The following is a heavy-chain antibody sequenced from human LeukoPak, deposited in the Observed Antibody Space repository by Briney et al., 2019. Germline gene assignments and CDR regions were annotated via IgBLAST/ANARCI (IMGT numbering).Heavy chain of an antibody. CDR1: GYSISSGFY. Sequence: SKTLSLTCTVSGYSISSGFYWGWIRQPPGKGLEWIGSIYHSGSTHYNSSLKSRVTISVDTSKNQLSLKLSSVTAADTAVYYCARGVGLTQGGTFDYWGQGTLVTVSS. V-gene: IGHV4-38-2*02. J-gene: IGHJ4*02. CDR2: IYHSGST. CDR3: ARGVGLTQGGTFDY. D-gene: IGHD1-1*01.